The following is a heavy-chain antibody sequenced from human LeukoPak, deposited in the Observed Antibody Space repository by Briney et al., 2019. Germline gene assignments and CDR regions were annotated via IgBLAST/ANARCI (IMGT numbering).Heavy chain of an antibody. CDR2: INHSGST. V-gene: IGHV4-34*01. D-gene: IGHD6-13*01. CDR3: ARRPRAQQLVPSPFDY. Sequence: SETLSLTCAVYGGSFSGYYWSWIRQPPGKGLEWIGEINHSGSTNYNPSLKSRVTISVDTSKNQFSLKLSSVTAADTAVYYCARRPRAQQLVPSPFDYWGQGTLVTVSS. J-gene: IGHJ4*02. CDR1: GGSFSGYY.